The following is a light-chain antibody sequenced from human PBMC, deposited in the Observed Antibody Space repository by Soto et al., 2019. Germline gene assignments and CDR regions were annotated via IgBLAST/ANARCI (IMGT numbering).Light chain of an antibody. CDR2: DVS. V-gene: IGLV2-14*01. CDR3: SSYTSSSPWV. Sequence: QPASVSGSPGQSITISCTGTSSDVGGYNYVSWYQQHPGKAPKLMIYDVSNRPSGVSNRFSGSKSGNTASLTISGLQAEDEADYYCSSYTSSSPWVFGGGAKLTVL. J-gene: IGLJ3*02. CDR1: SSDVGGYNY.